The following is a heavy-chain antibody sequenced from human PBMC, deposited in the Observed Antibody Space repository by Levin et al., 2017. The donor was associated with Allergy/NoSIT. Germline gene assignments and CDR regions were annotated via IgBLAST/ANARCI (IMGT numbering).Heavy chain of an antibody. D-gene: IGHD4-17*01. V-gene: IGHV3-48*02. CDR1: GFTFSSYS. J-gene: IGHJ6*04. Sequence: GGSLRLSCAASGFTFSSYSMNWVRQAPGKGLEWVSYISSSSSTIYYADSVKGRFTISRDNAKNSLYLQMNSLRDEDTAVYYCANLGGYGDYEGANVWGKGTTVTVSS. CDR3: ANLGGYGDYEGANV. CDR2: ISSSSSTI.